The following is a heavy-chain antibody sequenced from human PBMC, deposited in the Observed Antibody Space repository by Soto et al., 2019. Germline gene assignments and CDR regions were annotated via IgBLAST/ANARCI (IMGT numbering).Heavy chain of an antibody. CDR2: ISGSGSTA. J-gene: IGHJ4*02. CDR3: ARAMTVAKSSYYFDY. V-gene: IGHV3-23*01. D-gene: IGHD6-19*01. CDR1: GFTFSSYA. Sequence: GGSLRLSCAASGFTFSSYAMNWVRQAPGKGLEWVSVISGSGSTAYYADSVKGRFSISRENAKNSLYLQMNSLRAEDTAVYYCARAMTVAKSSYYFDYWGQGTLVTVSS.